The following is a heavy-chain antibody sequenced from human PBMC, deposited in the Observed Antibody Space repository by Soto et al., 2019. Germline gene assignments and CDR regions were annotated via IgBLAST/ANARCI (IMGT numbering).Heavy chain of an antibody. J-gene: IGHJ4*02. V-gene: IGHV4-31*03. CDR3: ARGASVFDY. CDR1: GGSITYGGYY. Sequence: QVQLKESGPGLVKPSQTLSLTCTVSGGSITYGGYYWTWIRQQPGKGLEWIGRVYHNGDTDFNPSLKSRLTMSVATSRNQFSLTVNSVTAADTAVYYCARGASVFDYWGQGALVTVSS. CDR2: VYHNGDT.